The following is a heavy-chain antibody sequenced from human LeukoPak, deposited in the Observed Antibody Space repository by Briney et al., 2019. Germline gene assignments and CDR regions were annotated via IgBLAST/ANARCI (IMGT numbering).Heavy chain of an antibody. J-gene: IGHJ5*02. Sequence: GESLRISCKGSGYSFTSYRISWVRQMPGKGLEWMGRIDPSDSYTNYSPSFQGHVTISADKSISTAYLPWSSLKASDTAMYYCASLIAAAGNWFDPWGQGTLVTVSS. V-gene: IGHV5-10-1*01. CDR1: GYSFTSYR. D-gene: IGHD6-13*01. CDR3: ASLIAAAGNWFDP. CDR2: IDPSDSYT.